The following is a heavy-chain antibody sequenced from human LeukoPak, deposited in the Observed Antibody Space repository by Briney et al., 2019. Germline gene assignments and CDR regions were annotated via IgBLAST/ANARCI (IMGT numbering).Heavy chain of an antibody. V-gene: IGHV1-69*13. CDR2: IIPIFGTA. D-gene: IGHD2-15*01. Sequence: ASVKASCKSSGGTFSSYAIIWVRQAPGQGLEWMGGIIPIFGTANYAQKFQGRVTITADESTSTAYMELSSLRSEDTAVYYCARDDVEDGAFDIWGQGTMVTVSS. CDR1: GGTFSSYA. CDR3: ARDDVEDGAFDI. J-gene: IGHJ3*02.